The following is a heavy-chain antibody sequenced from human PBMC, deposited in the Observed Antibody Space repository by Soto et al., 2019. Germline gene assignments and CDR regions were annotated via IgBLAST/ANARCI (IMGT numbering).Heavy chain of an antibody. CDR1: GGPFRSGGYY. CDR2: IYQNGDT. J-gene: IGHJ4*02. CDR3: ARGDSTVSSVFDY. D-gene: IGHD4-17*01. V-gene: IGHV4-31*03. Sequence: SETLSLTYPVSGGPFRSGGYYWRWIRPEPGKGLEWIGYIYQNGDTSYNPSLKSRVTISADTSKTQFSLKLSSVTAADTAVYYCARGDSTVSSVFDYWGQGMVVTVSS.